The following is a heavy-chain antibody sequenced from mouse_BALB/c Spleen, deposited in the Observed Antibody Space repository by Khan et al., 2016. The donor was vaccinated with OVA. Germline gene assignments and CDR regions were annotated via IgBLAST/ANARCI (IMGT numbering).Heavy chain of an antibody. V-gene: IGHV2-6-1*01. D-gene: IGHD2-10*01. J-gene: IGHJ4*01. CDR3: ARQPYYHYYIMDY. Sequence: QVQLKESGPGLVAPSQSLSITCTISGFSLTNYGVHWVRQPPGKGLEWLVVIWSDGSTTYNSALKSRLSISKDNSKSQVFLKINSLQTVDTALYYCARQPYYHYYIMDYWGQGTLVTVSS. CDR2: IWSDGST. CDR1: GFSLTNYG.